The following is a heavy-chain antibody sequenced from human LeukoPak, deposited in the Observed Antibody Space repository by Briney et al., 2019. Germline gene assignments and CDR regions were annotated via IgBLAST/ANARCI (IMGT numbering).Heavy chain of an antibody. D-gene: IGHD6-13*01. CDR2: INHSGST. V-gene: IGHV4-34*01. Sequence: SETLSLTCAVYGGSFSGYYWSWIRQPPGKGLEWIGEINHSGSTNYNPSLKSRVTISVDTSKNQFSLKLSSVTAADTAVYYCAREKYSSSWYKRAGAFDIWGQGTMVTVSS. CDR1: GGSFSGYY. J-gene: IGHJ3*02. CDR3: AREKYSSSWYKRAGAFDI.